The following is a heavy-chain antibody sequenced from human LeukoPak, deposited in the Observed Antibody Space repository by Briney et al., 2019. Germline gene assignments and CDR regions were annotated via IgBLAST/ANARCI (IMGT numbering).Heavy chain of an antibody. CDR3: ARDPGGSGSYFDYYYGMDV. J-gene: IGHJ6*02. V-gene: IGHV4-59*12. D-gene: IGHD3-10*01. CDR2: IYYSGST. Sequence: SETLSLTCTVSGGSISSYYWSWIRQPPGKGLEWIGYIYYSGSTNYNPSLKSRVTISVDTPKNQFSLKLSSVTAADTAVYYCARDPGGSGSYFDYYYGMDVWGQGTTVTVSS. CDR1: GGSISSYY.